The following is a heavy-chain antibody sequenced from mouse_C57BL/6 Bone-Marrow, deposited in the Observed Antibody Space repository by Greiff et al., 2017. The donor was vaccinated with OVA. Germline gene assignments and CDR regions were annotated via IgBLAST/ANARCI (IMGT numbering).Heavy chain of an antibody. Sequence: QVQLQKPGAELVKPGASVKMSCKASGYTFTSYWITWVKQRPGQGLEWIGDIYPGSGSTNYNEKFKSKATLTVDTSSSTAYMQLSSLTSEDSAVYYCARLGRSYWYFDVWGTGTTVTVSS. CDR3: ARLGRSYWYFDV. J-gene: IGHJ1*03. V-gene: IGHV1-55*01. CDR2: IYPGSGST. D-gene: IGHD3-3*01. CDR1: GYTFTSYW.